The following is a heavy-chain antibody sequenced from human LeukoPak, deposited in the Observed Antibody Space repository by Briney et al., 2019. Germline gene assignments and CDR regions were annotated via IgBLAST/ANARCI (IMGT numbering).Heavy chain of an antibody. CDR3: ARDGMTTGGAFDF. CDR2: MKQDGSEK. J-gene: IGHJ3*01. D-gene: IGHD4-17*01. CDR1: GFTFSSYW. Sequence: SGGSLRLSCAASGFTFSSYWITWVRQAPGKGLEWVANMKQDGSEKYYVDSVKGRFTISRDNAKDSLYLQMNSLRAEDTAVYYCARDGMTTGGAFDFWGQGTMVTVSS. V-gene: IGHV3-7*01.